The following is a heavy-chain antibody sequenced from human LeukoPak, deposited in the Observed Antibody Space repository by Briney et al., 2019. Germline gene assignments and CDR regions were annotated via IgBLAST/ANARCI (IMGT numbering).Heavy chain of an antibody. CDR1: GDSVSNNGAA. CDR2: TYYRSKWFY. V-gene: IGHV6-1*01. Sequence: SQTLSLTCAISGDSVSNNGAAWNWIRQSPSRGFEWLGRTYYRSKWFYDYAVSVKSRITINPDTSKNQFSLHLKSATPEDTAMYYCARDPPNDQSFDLWGQGTLVSVSS. J-gene: IGHJ5*02. D-gene: IGHD1-1*01. CDR3: ARDPPNDQSFDL.